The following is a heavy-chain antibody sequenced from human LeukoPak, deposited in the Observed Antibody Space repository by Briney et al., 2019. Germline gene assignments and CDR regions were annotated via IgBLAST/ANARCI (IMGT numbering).Heavy chain of an antibody. J-gene: IGHJ4*02. Sequence: SETLSLTCTVSGGSVSSGNYYCSWIRRPPGKGLEWIGYIYYSGSTNYNPSLKSRVTMSVDKSKNQFSLKLSSLTAADTAVYYCATFKYYYDSSGYYRFDNWGQGTLVTVSS. CDR2: IYYSGST. D-gene: IGHD3-22*01. V-gene: IGHV4-61*01. CDR3: ATFKYYYDSSGYYRFDN. CDR1: GGSVSSGNYY.